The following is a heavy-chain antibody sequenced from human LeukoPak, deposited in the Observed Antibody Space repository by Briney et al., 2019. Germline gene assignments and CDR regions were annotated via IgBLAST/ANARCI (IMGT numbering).Heavy chain of an antibody. J-gene: IGHJ3*02. V-gene: IGHV3-48*02. Sequence: PGGSLRLSWAASGXTFSSYDMNWVRQAPGKGLEWVSYITTISSTKYYADSVKGRFTISRDNAKDSLYLQMNSLRDEDTAVYYCAIRNYDVLSGYYDAFDIWDQGTMVTVSS. CDR2: ITTISSTK. D-gene: IGHD3-3*01. CDR3: AIRNYDVLSGYYDAFDI. CDR1: GXTFSSYD.